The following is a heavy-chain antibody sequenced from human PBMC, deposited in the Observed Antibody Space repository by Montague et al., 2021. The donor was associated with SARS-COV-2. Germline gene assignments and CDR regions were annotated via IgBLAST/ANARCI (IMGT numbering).Heavy chain of an antibody. J-gene: IGHJ3*02. Sequence: SETLSLTCTVSGGSISSGSYYWGWIRQPPGKGLEWIGSIYYSGSTYYNPSLKSRVTISVDTSKYHFSLKLSSVTAADTAVYYCARQVGATLRHAFDIWGQGTVVTVSS. CDR3: ARQVGATLRHAFDI. CDR1: GGSISSGSYY. CDR2: IYYSGST. V-gene: IGHV4-39*01. D-gene: IGHD1-26*01.